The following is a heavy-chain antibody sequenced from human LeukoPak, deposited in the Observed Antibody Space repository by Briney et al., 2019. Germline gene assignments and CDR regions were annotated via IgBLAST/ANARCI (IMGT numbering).Heavy chain of an antibody. J-gene: IGHJ4*02. Sequence: GGSLRLSCAASGFTFSSYGIHWVRQAPGKGLEWVAFIRYDGSNKYYADSVKGRFTISRDNSKNTLYLQMNSLRAEDTAVYYCAKSSGYSYGYWGDWGQGTLVTVSS. CDR2: IRYDGSNK. CDR1: GFTFSSYG. V-gene: IGHV3-30*02. D-gene: IGHD5-18*01. CDR3: AKSSGYSYGYWGD.